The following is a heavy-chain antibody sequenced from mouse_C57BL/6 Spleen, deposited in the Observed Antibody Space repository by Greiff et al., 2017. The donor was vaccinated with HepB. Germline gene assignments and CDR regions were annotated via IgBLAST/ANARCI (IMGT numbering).Heavy chain of an antibody. CDR3: TRSNYLAWFAY. J-gene: IGHJ3*01. CDR1: GFTFSNYW. Sequence: EVKVEESGGGLVQPGGSMKLSCVASGFTFSNYWMNWVRQSPEKGLEWVAQIRLKSDNYATHYAESVKGRFTISRDDSKSSVYLQMNNLRAEDTGIYYCTRSNYLAWFAYWGQGTLVTVSA. V-gene: IGHV6-3*01. D-gene: IGHD2-5*01. CDR2: IRLKSDNYAT.